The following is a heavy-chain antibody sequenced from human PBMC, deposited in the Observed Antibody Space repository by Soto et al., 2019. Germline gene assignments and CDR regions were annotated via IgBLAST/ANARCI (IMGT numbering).Heavy chain of an antibody. D-gene: IGHD2-15*01. Sequence: EVQLVESGGGLVQPGGSLRLSCAASGITFSSYWMHWVRQAPGKGLVWVSRIKSDGSSTSYADSVKDRFTISRDNAKNTLYLQMNSMRAEDTAVYYCAREACSGGNCFYFGPDYWGQGTLVTVSS. CDR1: GITFSSYW. CDR2: IKSDGSST. J-gene: IGHJ4*02. V-gene: IGHV3-74*01. CDR3: AREACSGGNCFYFGPDY.